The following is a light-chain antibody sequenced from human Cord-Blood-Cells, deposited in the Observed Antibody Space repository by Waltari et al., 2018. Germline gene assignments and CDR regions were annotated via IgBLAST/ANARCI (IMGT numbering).Light chain of an antibody. Sequence: EIVMTQSPATLSVSPGDRATLSCRASQSVSSNLARYQQKPGQAPRLLIYGASTRATGIPARFSGSGSGTEFTLTISSLQSEDFAVYYCQQYNNWPALTFGGGTKVEIK. V-gene: IGKV3-15*01. CDR2: GAS. CDR3: QQYNNWPALT. J-gene: IGKJ4*01. CDR1: QSVSSN.